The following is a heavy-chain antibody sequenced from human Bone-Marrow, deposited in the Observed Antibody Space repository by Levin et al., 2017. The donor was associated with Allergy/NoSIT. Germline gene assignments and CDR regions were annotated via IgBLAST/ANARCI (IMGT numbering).Heavy chain of an antibody. V-gene: IGHV3-30-3*01. CDR2: ISYDGSNK. D-gene: IGHD2-2*01. Sequence: TGGSLRLSCAASGFTFSSYAMHWVRQAPGKGLEWVAVISYDGSNKYYADSVKGRFTISRDNSKNTLYLQMNSLRAEDTAVYYCARVGPPVVPAANGPNAMEGPCDYWGQGTLVTVSS. CDR3: ARVGPPVVPAANGPNAMEGPCDY. CDR1: GFTFSSYA. J-gene: IGHJ4*02.